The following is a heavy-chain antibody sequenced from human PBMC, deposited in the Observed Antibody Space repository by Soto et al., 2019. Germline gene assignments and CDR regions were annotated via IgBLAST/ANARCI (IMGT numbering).Heavy chain of an antibody. J-gene: IGHJ6*02. Sequence: PGGSLRLSCEASGFTFSSYGMHWVRQAPGKGLEWVAVIWYDGSNKYYADSVKGRFTISRNNSKNTLYLQMNSLRAEDTAVYYCARDGGYSSSSLGYYGMDVWGQGTTVTVSS. CDR1: GFTFSSYG. V-gene: IGHV3-33*08. CDR3: ARDGGYSSSSLGYYGMDV. D-gene: IGHD6-6*01. CDR2: IWYDGSNK.